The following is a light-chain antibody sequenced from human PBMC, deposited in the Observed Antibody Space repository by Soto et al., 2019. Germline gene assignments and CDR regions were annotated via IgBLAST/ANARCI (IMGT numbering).Light chain of an antibody. Sequence: QSALTQPPSVSGSPGQSVTISCTGTSSDVGSYNRVSWYQQPPGTAPKLMIYEVRNRPSGVPDRFSGSKSGNTASLTISGLQDEDEADYYCNSYTSSSTDVVGTGTKLTVL. CDR2: EVR. V-gene: IGLV2-18*02. CDR3: NSYTSSSTDV. CDR1: SSDVGSYNR. J-gene: IGLJ1*01.